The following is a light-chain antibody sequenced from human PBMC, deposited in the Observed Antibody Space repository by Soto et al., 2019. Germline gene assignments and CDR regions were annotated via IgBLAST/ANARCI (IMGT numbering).Light chain of an antibody. J-gene: IGLJ1*01. CDR2: EGI. V-gene: IGLV2-23*01. Sequence: QSVLTQPASVSGSPGQSITISCTGTSSDIGTYNLVSWYQHYPGKAPKLMIYEGIKRPSGVSNRFSGSKSGNTAFLTISGLQAEDEADYYCCSYAGSGTDNYVFGSGTNVTVL. CDR1: SSDIGTYNL. CDR3: CSYAGSGTDNYV.